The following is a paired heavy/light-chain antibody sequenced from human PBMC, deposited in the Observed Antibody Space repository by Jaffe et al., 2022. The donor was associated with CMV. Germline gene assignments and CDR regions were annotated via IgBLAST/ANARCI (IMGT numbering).Heavy chain of an antibody. V-gene: IGHV3-9*01. D-gene: IGHD2-8*01. CDR2: ISWNSGSI. CDR1: GFTFDDYA. Sequence: EVQLVESGGGLVQPGRSLRLSCAASGFTFDDYAMHWVRQAPGKGLEWVSGISWNSGSIGYADSVKGRFTISRDNAKNSLYLQMNSLRAEDTALYYCAKALYCTNGVCFDAFDIWGQGTMVTVSS. CDR3: AKALYCTNGVCFDAFDI. J-gene: IGHJ3*02.
Light chain of an antibody. J-gene: IGLJ2*01. V-gene: IGLV3-25*03. CDR2: KDS. CDR1: ALPKQY. Sequence: SYELTQPPSVSVSPGQTARITCSGDALPKQYAYWYQQKPGQAPVLVIYKDSERPSGIPERFSGSSSGTTVTLTISGVQAEDEADYYCQSADSSGTYDVVFGGGTKLTVL. CDR3: QSADSSGTYDVV.